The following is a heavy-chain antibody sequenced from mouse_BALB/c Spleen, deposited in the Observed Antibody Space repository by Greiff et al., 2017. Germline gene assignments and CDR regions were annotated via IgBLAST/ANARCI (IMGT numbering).Heavy chain of an antibody. D-gene: IGHD2-1*01. Sequence: VQLKESGAELVKPGASVKLSCTASGFNIKDTYMHWVKQRPEQGLEWIGRIDPANGNTKYDPKFQGKATITADTSSNTAYLQLSSLTSEDTAVYYCARGNYWYFDVWGAGTTVTVSS. J-gene: IGHJ1*01. CDR3: ARGNYWYFDV. CDR2: IDPANGNT. V-gene: IGHV14-3*02. CDR1: GFNIKDTY.